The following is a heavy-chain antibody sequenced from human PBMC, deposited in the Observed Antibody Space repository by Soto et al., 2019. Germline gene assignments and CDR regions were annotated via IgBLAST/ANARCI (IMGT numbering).Heavy chain of an antibody. J-gene: IGHJ5*01. Sequence: PSETLSLTCTVSGGSVSGGSYYWSWIRQPPGKGLEWIGYIYYSGSTNYHPSHKSRVTMSGDTSQNQFSPTLSSVTAADTAVYYCARGPGSYNWFDSWGQGTLVTVSS. CDR2: IYYSGST. V-gene: IGHV4-61*01. CDR1: GGSVSGGSYY. D-gene: IGHD3-10*01. CDR3: ARGPGSYNWFDS.